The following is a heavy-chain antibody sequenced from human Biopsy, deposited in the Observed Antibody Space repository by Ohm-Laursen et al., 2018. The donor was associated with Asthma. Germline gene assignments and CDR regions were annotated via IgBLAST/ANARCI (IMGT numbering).Heavy chain of an antibody. V-gene: IGHV3-30*18. Sequence: SLRLSCAASGFTFSSYGMHWVRQAPGKGLEWVAVMSFDGRQTYYADSVKGRFTISRDNSKNTLYLQMNSLRAEDTAVYYCAKERYYDFWSGYPIWGQGTMVTVSS. CDR2: MSFDGRQT. CDR1: GFTFSSYG. J-gene: IGHJ3*02. D-gene: IGHD3-3*01. CDR3: AKERYYDFWSGYPI.